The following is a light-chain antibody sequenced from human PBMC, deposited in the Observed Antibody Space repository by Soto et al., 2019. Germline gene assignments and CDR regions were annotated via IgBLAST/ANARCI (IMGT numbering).Light chain of an antibody. J-gene: IGKJ5*01. CDR2: GVS. Sequence: EIVMTQSPATLSVSPWDRATLSCRASQSVSDNLAWYQQKPGQAPRLLIYGVSTRATGIPARFSGSGSGTEFTLTISSLESEDFAVYYCQQYNKWPPITFGQVTRLEIK. CDR1: QSVSDN. V-gene: IGKV3-15*01. CDR3: QQYNKWPPIT.